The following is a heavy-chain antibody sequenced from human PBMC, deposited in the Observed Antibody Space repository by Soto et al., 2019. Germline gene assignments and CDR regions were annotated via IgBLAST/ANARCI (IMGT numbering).Heavy chain of an antibody. V-gene: IGHV4-39*01. CDR2: IYYSGST. Sequence: QLQLQESGPGRVKPSETLSLTCTVSGGSISSSSYYWGWIRQPPGKGLEWIGSIYYSGSTYYNPSLKSRVTISVDTSKNQFSLKLSSVTAAATAVYYCPRYYYDSSGYGPSDYWGQGTLVTVS. D-gene: IGHD3-22*01. CDR1: GGSISSSSYY. J-gene: IGHJ4*02. CDR3: PRYYYDSSGYGPSDY.